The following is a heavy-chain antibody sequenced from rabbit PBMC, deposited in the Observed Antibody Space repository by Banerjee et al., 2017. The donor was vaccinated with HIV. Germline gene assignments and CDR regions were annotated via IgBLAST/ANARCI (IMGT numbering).Heavy chain of an antibody. CDR2: IYVGSSDTT. V-gene: IGHV1S40*01. J-gene: IGHJ6*01. CDR3: ARWTGALDL. CDR1: GFSFTNNYW. Sequence: QSLEESGGGLVQPEGSLTLTCTASGFSFTNNYWMCWVRQAPGKGLEWIACIYVGSSDTTYYASWAKGRFTVSKTSSTTVTLQMTSLTAADTATYFCARWTGALDLWGQGTLVTVS.